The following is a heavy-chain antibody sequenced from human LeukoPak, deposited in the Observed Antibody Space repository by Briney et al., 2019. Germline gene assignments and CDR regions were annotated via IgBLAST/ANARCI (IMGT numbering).Heavy chain of an antibody. CDR2: IYHSGST. CDR1: GYSIGSDNY. V-gene: IGHV4-38-2*01. D-gene: IGHD3-22*01. CDR3: ARAPRDSSSSNYMRRFDY. J-gene: IGHJ4*02. Sequence: PSATLSLTCAVSGYSIGSDNYWVWIRQPPGQGLEWTGGIYHSGSTYYNPSLKSRVTMSVDTSKNQFSLKLSSVTAADTAVYYCARAPRDSSSSNYMRRFDYWGQGTLVTVSS.